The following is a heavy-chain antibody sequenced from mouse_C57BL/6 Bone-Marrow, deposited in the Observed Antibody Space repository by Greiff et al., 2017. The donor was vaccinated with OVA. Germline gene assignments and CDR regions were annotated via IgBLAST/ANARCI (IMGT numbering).Heavy chain of an antibody. Sequence: DVKLVESGGDLVKPGGSLKLSCAASGFTFSSYGMSWVRQTPDKRLEWVATISSGGSYTYYPDSVKGRFTISRDNAKNTLYLQMSSLKSEDTAMYYCARPSCDPSFAYWGQGTLVTVSA. D-gene: IGHD3-3*01. CDR3: ARPSCDPSFAY. V-gene: IGHV5-6*02. CDR2: ISSGGSYT. CDR1: GFTFSSYG. J-gene: IGHJ3*01.